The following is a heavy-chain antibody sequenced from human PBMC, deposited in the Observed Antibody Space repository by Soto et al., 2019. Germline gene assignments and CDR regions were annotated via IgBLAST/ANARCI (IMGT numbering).Heavy chain of an antibody. J-gene: IGHJ4*02. V-gene: IGHV1-2*04. CDR3: ARGPDIVVVVATTHFDY. D-gene: IGHD2-15*01. CDR2: INPKSGGT. CDR1: GSTFTGYY. Sequence: ASVKVSCKASGSTFTGYYMHWVRQAPGQGLEWMGWINPKSGGTNYAQKFQGWVTMTRDTSISTAYMELSRLRSDDTAVYYCARGPDIVVVVATTHFDYWGQGTLVTVSS.